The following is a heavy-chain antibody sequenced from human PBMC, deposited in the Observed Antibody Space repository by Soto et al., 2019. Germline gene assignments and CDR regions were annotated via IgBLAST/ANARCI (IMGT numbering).Heavy chain of an antibody. CDR1: GVSFSSYA. J-gene: IGHJ4*02. Sequence: SFKVSCNGSGVSFSSYALIWVRQAPGQGLEWMGGIIPIFGTANYSQKFQGRVTITADESTSTSYMELSSLRSEDTAVYYCARDSGSEPWRFDYWGQGTLVT. CDR2: IIPIFGTA. CDR3: ARDSGSEPWRFDY. D-gene: IGHD5-12*01. V-gene: IGHV1-69*13.